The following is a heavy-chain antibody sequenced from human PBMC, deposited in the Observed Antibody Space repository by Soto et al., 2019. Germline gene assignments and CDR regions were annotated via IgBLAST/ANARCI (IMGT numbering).Heavy chain of an antibody. D-gene: IGHD3-10*01. CDR2: INPNDGGT. CDR1: GYTFTSYY. V-gene: IGHV1-46*01. J-gene: IGHJ4*02. CDR3: ARGSGSGSYCEH. Sequence: GASVKVSCKASGYTFTSYYMHWLRQAPGQGLEWMGIINPNDGGTNYAQKFQGRVTMTRDTSTSTVYMELSSLRSEDTALYYCARGSGSGSYCEHWGQGTLVTVSS.